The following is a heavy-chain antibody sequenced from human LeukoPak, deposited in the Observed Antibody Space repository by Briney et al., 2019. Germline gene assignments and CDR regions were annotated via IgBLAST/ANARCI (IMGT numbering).Heavy chain of an antibody. J-gene: IGHJ4*02. Sequence: GGSLRLSCAASGFTFSDSWMTWVRQAPGRGLEGVADINQEGKTKSYMDSVEGRFTISRDNARNSMYLQMSSLRAEDTAVYYCARDPAYGALDYWGQGTLVTVSS. CDR3: ARDPAYGALDY. V-gene: IGHV3-7*01. D-gene: IGHD4-17*01. CDR1: GFTFSDSW. CDR2: INQEGKTK.